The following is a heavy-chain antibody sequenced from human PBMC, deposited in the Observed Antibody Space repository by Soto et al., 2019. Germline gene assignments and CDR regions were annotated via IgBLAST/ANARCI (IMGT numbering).Heavy chain of an antibody. V-gene: IGHV4-34*01. CDR1: GASLSDNY. D-gene: IGHD3-9*01. Sequence: SETLSLTCAVYGASLSDNYCNWLRQPPGKGLEWIGEINHSGNTNYNPSLRSRVTISIDTSKNQLSLNLRSVSAADTAVYYCAKNKVDILTAYPPGPFDNWGQGTLVTVSS. CDR2: INHSGNT. J-gene: IGHJ4*02. CDR3: AKNKVDILTAYPPGPFDN.